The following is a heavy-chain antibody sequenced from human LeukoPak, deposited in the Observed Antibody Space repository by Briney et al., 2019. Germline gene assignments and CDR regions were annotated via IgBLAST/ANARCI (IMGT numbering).Heavy chain of an antibody. CDR1: GFTVFNYW. CDR2: INLDGSQE. D-gene: IGHD1-26*01. Sequence: PGGSLRLSCAASGFTVFNYWMSWVRQAPGKGLEWVANINLDGSQEYYVDSLKGRFTISRDNAKNSLYLQMDSLRVEDTAVYYCARAGRQWEVDYWGQGTLVTVSS. V-gene: IGHV3-7*01. CDR3: ARAGRQWEVDY. J-gene: IGHJ4*02.